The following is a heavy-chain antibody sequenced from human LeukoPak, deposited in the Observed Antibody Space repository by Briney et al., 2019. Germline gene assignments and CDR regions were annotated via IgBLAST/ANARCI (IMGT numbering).Heavy chain of an antibody. V-gene: IGHV3-21*01. CDR1: GFTFSSYS. Sequence: GGSLRLSCAASGFTFSSYSMNWVRQAPGKGLEWVSSISSSSYIYYADSVKGRFTISRDNAKNSLYLQMNSLRAEDTAVYYCARGNDDSSGYPTDWFDPWGQGTLVTVSS. CDR2: ISSSSYI. D-gene: IGHD3-22*01. J-gene: IGHJ5*02. CDR3: ARGNDDSSGYPTDWFDP.